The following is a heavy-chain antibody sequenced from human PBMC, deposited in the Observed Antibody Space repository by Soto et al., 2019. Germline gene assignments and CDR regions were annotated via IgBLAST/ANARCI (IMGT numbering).Heavy chain of an antibody. CDR3: AREGGDIVQMVYALPWY. CDR1: GYTFTDYY. J-gene: IGHJ4*02. D-gene: IGHD2-8*01. Sequence: ASVKVSCKASGYTFTDYYMHWVRQAPGQGLEWMGWTNPNSGATSYAQRFQGRVTMTRDTSISTAYMELSRLTSDDTAVYYCAREGGDIVQMVYALPWYWGQGTLVTVSS. CDR2: TNPNSGAT. V-gene: IGHV1-2*02.